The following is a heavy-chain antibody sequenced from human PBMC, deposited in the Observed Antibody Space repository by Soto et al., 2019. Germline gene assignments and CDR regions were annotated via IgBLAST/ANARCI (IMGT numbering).Heavy chain of an antibody. V-gene: IGHV3-23*01. CDR1: GFTCSSCV. Sequence: EVHLLESWGGLVHPGESLRLSCGASGFTCSSCVMTWVRQAPGKGLEWVSCITDSGTGAYYADSVKGRFTISRDNSKNTMYLQMNNLRAEDTGVYYCAKGLINGRWYAEDWGQGTLVTVSS. CDR3: AKGLINGRWYAED. D-gene: IGHD6-13*01. J-gene: IGHJ4*02. CDR2: ITDSGTGA.